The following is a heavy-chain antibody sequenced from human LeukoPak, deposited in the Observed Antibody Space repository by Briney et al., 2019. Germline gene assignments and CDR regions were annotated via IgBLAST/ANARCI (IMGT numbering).Heavy chain of an antibody. CDR2: ISPSGGST. CDR1: GYTFTSYY. V-gene: IGHV1-46*01. Sequence: ASVKVSCKASGYTFTSYYMHWVRQAPGQGLEWMGIISPSGGSTSCAQKFQGRVTMTRDTSTSTVYMELSSLRSEDTAVYYCARDRTYSSSPWGVDYFDYWGQGTLVTVSS. J-gene: IGHJ4*02. D-gene: IGHD6-6*01. CDR3: ARDRTYSSSPWGVDYFDY.